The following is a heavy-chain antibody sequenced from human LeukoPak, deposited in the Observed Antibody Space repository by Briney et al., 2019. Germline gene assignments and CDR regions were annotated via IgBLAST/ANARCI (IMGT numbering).Heavy chain of an antibody. J-gene: IGHJ6*02. CDR1: GGSISSGGYY. CDR3: ARGRPPYYYGMDV. V-gene: IGHV4-31*03. Sequence: SQTLSLTCTVSGGSISSGGYYWSWIRQHPGKGLEWIGYIYYSGSTYYNPSLKSRVTISVDTSKNQFSLKLSSVTAADTAVYYCARGRPPYYYGMDVWGQGTTVTVSS. CDR2: IYYSGST.